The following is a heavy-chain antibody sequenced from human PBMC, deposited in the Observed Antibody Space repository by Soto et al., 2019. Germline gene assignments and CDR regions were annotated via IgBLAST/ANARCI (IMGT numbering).Heavy chain of an antibody. J-gene: IGHJ4*02. Sequence: QITLKESGPTLVKPKQTLTLACTFSGFSLTTSGVGVGWIRQPPGKALEWLALIYWDDVKRYSPSLKTRLTITKDTSKNQVVLTMTNMDPVDTATYYCAHDSVGWYGFNYWGQGTLVTVSS. CDR3: AHDSVGWYGFNY. CDR2: IYWDDVK. CDR1: GFSLTTSGVG. D-gene: IGHD6-19*01. V-gene: IGHV2-5*02.